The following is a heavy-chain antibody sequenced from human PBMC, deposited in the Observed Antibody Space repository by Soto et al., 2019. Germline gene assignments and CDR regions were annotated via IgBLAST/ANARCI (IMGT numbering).Heavy chain of an antibody. CDR1: GFTVSSNY. CDR3: ARDPGSGWFSYYFDY. J-gene: IGHJ4*02. D-gene: IGHD6-19*01. Sequence: GGSLRLSCAASGFTVSSNYMSWVRPAPGKGLEWVSVIYSGGSTYYADSVKGRFTISRDNSKNTLYLQMNSLRAEDTAVYYCARDPGSGWFSYYFDYWGQGTLVTVSS. V-gene: IGHV3-66*01. CDR2: IYSGGST.